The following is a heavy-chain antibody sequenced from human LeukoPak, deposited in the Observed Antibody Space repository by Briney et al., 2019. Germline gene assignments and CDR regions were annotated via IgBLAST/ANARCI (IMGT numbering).Heavy chain of an antibody. CDR3: AREHPYYYDSSGTALMAEIKYYFDY. J-gene: IGHJ4*02. D-gene: IGHD3-22*01. V-gene: IGHV3-30*02. Sequence: GGSLKLSCAASGFTFSSYGMHWVRQAPGKGLEWVAYIQYDGSNEQYAHSVKGRFTISRDNAKNSLYLQMNSLRAEDTGVYYCAREHPYYYDSSGTALMAEIKYYFDYWGQGTLVTVSS. CDR1: GFTFSSYG. CDR2: IQYDGSNE.